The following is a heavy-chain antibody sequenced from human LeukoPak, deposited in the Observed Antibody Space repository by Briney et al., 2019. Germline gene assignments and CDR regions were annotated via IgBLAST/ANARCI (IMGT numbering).Heavy chain of an antibody. V-gene: IGHV3-21*04. CDR2: ISSSSSYI. D-gene: IGHD3-3*01. Sequence: GGSLRLSCAASGFTFSSYSMNWVRQAPGKGLEWVSSISSSSSYIYYADSVKGRFTISRDNAKNSLYLQMNSLRAEDTAVYYCAGAWSGFPPGWFDPWGQGTLVTVSS. CDR1: GFTFSSYS. J-gene: IGHJ5*02. CDR3: AGAWSGFPPGWFDP.